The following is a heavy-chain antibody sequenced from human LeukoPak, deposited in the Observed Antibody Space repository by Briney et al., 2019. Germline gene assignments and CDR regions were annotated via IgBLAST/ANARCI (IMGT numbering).Heavy chain of an antibody. CDR1: GGSFSGYY. V-gene: IGHV4-34*01. CDR2: INHSGST. CDR3: ARHSPYYYDSSGLDY. D-gene: IGHD3-22*01. J-gene: IGHJ4*02. Sequence: PSETLSLTCAVYGGSFSGYYWSWIRKPPGKGLEWIGEINHSGSTNYNPSLKSRVTISVDTSKNQFSLKLSSVTAADTAVYYCARHSPYYYDSSGLDYWGQGTLVTVSS.